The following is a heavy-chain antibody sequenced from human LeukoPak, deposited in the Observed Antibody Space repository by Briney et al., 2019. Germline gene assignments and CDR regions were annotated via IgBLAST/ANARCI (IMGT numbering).Heavy chain of an antibody. Sequence: PGGSLRLSCAASGFTFYNAWMNWLRQAPGKGVEWVGRIKSKTDGGTIAFAAPVKRSFTISREESKSTLYLQMNSRKTGDTAVYYCTTVNYWGQGTLVTVSS. J-gene: IGHJ4*02. V-gene: IGHV3-15*01. CDR1: GFTFYNAW. CDR3: TTVNY. CDR2: IKSKTDGGTI.